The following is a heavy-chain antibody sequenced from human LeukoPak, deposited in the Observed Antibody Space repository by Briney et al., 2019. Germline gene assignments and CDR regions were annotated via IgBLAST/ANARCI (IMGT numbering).Heavy chain of an antibody. V-gene: IGHV3-23*01. J-gene: IGHJ3*01. CDR1: GFTFSEYA. D-gene: IGHD4-17*01. CDR3: GRDPNGDYVGAFEF. CDR2: SSSGGANT. Sequence: GGSLRLSCAASGFTFSEYALVWVRQPPGKGLEWVSASSSGGANTLYADAVKGRFTISRDNSKNTLYLQMDSLRAEDTAVYFCGRDPNGDYVGAFEFWGHGTMVTVSS.